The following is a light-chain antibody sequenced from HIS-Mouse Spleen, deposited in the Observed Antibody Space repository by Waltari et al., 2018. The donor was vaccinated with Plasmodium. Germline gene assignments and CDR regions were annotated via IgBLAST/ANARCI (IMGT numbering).Light chain of an antibody. Sequence: EIVMTQSPATLSVSPAQRATPPCTASQSVSSNLAWYQQQPAQPPRLLLYRASTRATGIPARFSGSESGTEFTLTISSMQSEDCAVYYFQQYNNWPLFTFGQGTKLEIK. J-gene: IGKJ2*01. CDR3: QQYNNWPLFT. CDR2: RAS. CDR1: QSVSSN. V-gene: IGKV3-15*01.